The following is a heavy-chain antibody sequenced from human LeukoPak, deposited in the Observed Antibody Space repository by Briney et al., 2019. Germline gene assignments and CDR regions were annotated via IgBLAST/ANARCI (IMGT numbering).Heavy chain of an antibody. J-gene: IGHJ4*02. CDR3: ARDKTSMVRGVHFDY. CDR1: GFTFSSYA. V-gene: IGHV3-23*01. Sequence: GGSLRLSCAASGFTFSSYAMSWVRQAPGKGLEWVSAISGSGGSTYYADSVKGRFTISRDNSKNTLYLQMNSLRAEDTAVYYCARDKTSMVRGVHFDYWGQGTLVTVSS. D-gene: IGHD3-10*01. CDR2: ISGSGGST.